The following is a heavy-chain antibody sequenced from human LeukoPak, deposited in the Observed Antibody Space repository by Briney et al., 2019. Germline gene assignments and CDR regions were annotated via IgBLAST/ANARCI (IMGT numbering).Heavy chain of an antibody. CDR1: GFTFNNYA. Sequence: PGGSLRLSCAASGFTFNNYAMSWVRQAPGKGLEWVSSISVSGDTTYYADSVKGRFTISRDNSKNTLYLQMNSLKTEDTAVYYCTTDGSTSLLSDYWGQGTLVTVSS. V-gene: IGHV3-23*01. CDR2: ISVSGDTT. CDR3: TTDGSTSLLSDY. D-gene: IGHD2-2*01. J-gene: IGHJ4*02.